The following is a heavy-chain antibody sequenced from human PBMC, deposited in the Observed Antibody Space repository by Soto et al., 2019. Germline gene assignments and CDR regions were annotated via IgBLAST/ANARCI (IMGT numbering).Heavy chain of an antibody. CDR2: IYYSGST. CDR3: ARRYGDAFDI. D-gene: IGHD4-17*01. CDR1: GGSISSYY. V-gene: IGHV4-59*08. Sequence: QVQLQESGPGLVKPSETLSLTCTDSGGSISSYYWSWIRQPPGKGLEWIGYIYYSGSTNYNPSLKSRVTTSVDTSKNQFSLKLSSVTAADTAVYYCARRYGDAFDIWGQGTMVTVSS. J-gene: IGHJ3*02.